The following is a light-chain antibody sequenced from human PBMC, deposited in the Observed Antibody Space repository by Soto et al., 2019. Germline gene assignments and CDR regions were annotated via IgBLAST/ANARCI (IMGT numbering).Light chain of an antibody. Sequence: QSALTQPPSASGSPGQSVTISCTGTPSDVGGSNSVSWYQQHPGKAPNLMIYDVNKRPSGVPDRFSGSKSGNTASLTVSGLQAEDEAYYFCSSYAPSDVVFGGGTKVTVL. J-gene: IGLJ2*01. CDR3: SSYAPSDVV. CDR2: DVN. CDR1: PSDVGGSNS. V-gene: IGLV2-8*01.